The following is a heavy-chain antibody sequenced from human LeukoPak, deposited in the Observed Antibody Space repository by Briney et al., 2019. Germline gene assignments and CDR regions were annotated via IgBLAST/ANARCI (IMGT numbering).Heavy chain of an antibody. V-gene: IGHV3-30*02. CDR2: IRYDGSNK. D-gene: IGHD1-26*01. Sequence: GGSLRLSCAASGFTVSSNYMSWVRQAPGKGLEWVAFIRYDGSNKYYADSVKGRFTISRDNSKNTLYLQMNSLRAEDTAVYYCAKDSKTYSGSYGVDYWGQGTLVTVSS. J-gene: IGHJ4*02. CDR1: GFTVSSNY. CDR3: AKDSKTYSGSYGVDY.